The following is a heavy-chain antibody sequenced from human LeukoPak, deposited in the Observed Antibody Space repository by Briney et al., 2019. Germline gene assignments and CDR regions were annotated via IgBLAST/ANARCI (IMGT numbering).Heavy chain of an antibody. J-gene: IGHJ5*02. CDR2: INPNSGGT. V-gene: IGHV1-2*02. CDR1: GYTFTGYY. CDR3: AREGRTSRRPRTSHNWFDP. D-gene: IGHD2-2*01. Sequence: ASVKVSCKASGYTFTGYYMHWVRQAPGQGLEWMGWINPNSGGTNYAQKFQGRVTMTRDTSISTAYMELSRLRSDDTAVYYCAREGRTSRRPRTSHNWFDPWGQGTLVTVSS.